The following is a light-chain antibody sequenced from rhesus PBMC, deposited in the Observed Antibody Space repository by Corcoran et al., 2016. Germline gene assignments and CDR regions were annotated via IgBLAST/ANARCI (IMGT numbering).Light chain of an antibody. CDR3: QQYDHLNS. Sequence: EIVMTQSPATLSLSPGERATLSCRASQSVSSYVAWYQQRPEQAPRLPIFGASTRATGIPDRFRGNGSVTDFPLLISRLEPEDVGVYFCQQYDHLNSFGQGTKVEIK. V-gene: IGKV3S9*01. CDR1: QSVSSY. J-gene: IGKJ2*01. CDR2: GAS.